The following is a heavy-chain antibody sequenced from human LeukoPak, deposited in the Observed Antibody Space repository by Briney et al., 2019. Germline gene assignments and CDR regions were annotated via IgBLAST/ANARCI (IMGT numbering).Heavy chain of an antibody. Sequence: PSETLSLTCTVSGASISSSRYSWGWIRQPPGKGLEWIGSIYYSGSTYYNPSLKSRVTISVDTSKNQFSLKLSSMTAADTAVYYCAGIPAVADGMGFDYWGQGTLVTVSS. D-gene: IGHD6-19*01. V-gene: IGHV4-39*01. J-gene: IGHJ4*02. CDR3: AGIPAVADGMGFDY. CDR1: GASISSSRYS. CDR2: IYYSGST.